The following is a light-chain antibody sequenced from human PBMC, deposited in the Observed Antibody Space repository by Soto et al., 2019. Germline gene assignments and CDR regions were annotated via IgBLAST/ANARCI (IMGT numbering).Light chain of an antibody. J-gene: IGKJ1*01. Sequence: DIQMTQSPSSLSASVGDRVTITCLASQGIGIRLAWYQHKAGEAPKRLIYAASSLQGAVPSRFSGSGSGTQSTLTISSLQPEDFATYYCLHYSGYPPTFGQGTKVEI. CDR1: QGIGIR. CDR3: LHYSGYPPT. CDR2: AAS. V-gene: IGKV1-17*01.